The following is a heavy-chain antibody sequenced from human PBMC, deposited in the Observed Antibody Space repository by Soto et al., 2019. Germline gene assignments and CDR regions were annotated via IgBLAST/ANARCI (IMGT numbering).Heavy chain of an antibody. V-gene: IGHV3-33*01. CDR3: AREAGSRILLFSNADYWDGGALLTVASAATATSDS. CDR2: IRYDVINA. D-gene: IGHD2-21*01. J-gene: IGHJ5*01. Sequence: QVQLAESGAGVAKPGSSMRLSCAASGVIFRSYGINWVRQAPGKGLEWVGVIRYDVINAYYAHSVKGRFTITRDNSTSTRYLELYSLRAEDTAVYYCAREAGSRILLFSNADYWDGGALLTVASAATATSDS. CDR1: GVIFRSYG.